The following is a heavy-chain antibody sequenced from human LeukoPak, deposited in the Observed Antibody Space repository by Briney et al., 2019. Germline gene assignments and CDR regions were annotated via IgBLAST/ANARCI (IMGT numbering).Heavy chain of an antibody. D-gene: IGHD6-13*01. J-gene: IGHJ4*02. V-gene: IGHV3-23*01. CDR2: ISAGGGST. CDR3: ARGLAAAGTGGAY. Sequence: GGSLRLSCAASGLTFSDYSMTWVRQAPGKGLFWVSGISAGGGSTYYADSVKGRFTISRDNSRNTLYLQMNSLRAEDTAVYYCARGLAAAGTGGAYWGQGTLVTVSS. CDR1: GLTFSDYS.